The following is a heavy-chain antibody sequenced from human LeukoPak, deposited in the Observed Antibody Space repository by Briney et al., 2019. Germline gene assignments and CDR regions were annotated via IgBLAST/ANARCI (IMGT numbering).Heavy chain of an antibody. Sequence: KPSETLSLTCAVSGFSISRGDYWGWSRQPPGKGPGGVGTIYHTGTTYYNPSLKSRVTIPVDTSSNQFSLRLSSVTAADTAVYYCARLGCGSTSCYKIWFDPWGQGTLVTVSS. J-gene: IGHJ5*02. CDR1: GFSISRGDY. CDR2: IYHTGTT. D-gene: IGHD2-2*02. V-gene: IGHV4-38-2*01. CDR3: ARLGCGSTSCYKIWFDP.